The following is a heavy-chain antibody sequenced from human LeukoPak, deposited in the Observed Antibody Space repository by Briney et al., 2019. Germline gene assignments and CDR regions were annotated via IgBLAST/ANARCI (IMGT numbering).Heavy chain of an antibody. Sequence: GGSLRLSCAASGFTFDDYGMSWVRQAPGKGLEWVSGINWNGCSTGYAASVKGRFTISRDNAKNSLYLQMNSLRAEDTALYYCARVIAAGGGLGYYFDYWGQGTLVTVSS. V-gene: IGHV3-20*04. CDR1: GFTFDDYG. CDR3: ARVIAAGGGLGYYFDY. CDR2: INWNGCST. J-gene: IGHJ4*02. D-gene: IGHD6-13*01.